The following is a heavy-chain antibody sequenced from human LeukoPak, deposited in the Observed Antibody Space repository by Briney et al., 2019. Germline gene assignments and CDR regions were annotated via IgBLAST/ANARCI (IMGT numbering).Heavy chain of an antibody. CDR2: INHSGST. Sequence: SETLSLTCAVYGGSFSGYYWSWIRQPPGKGLEWIGEINHSGSTNYNPSLKSRVTISVDTSKNQFSLKLSSVTAADTAVYYCARGAGGPVVPAHYFDYWGQGTLVTVSS. CDR1: GGSFSGYY. V-gene: IGHV4-34*01. J-gene: IGHJ4*02. CDR3: ARGAGGPVVPAHYFDY. D-gene: IGHD2-2*01.